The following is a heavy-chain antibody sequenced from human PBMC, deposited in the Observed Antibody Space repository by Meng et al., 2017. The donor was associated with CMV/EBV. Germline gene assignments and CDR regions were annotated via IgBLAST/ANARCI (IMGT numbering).Heavy chain of an antibody. CDR3: AKAAARSWFDP. D-gene: IGHD6-6*01. CDR2: ISWNSGSI. CDR1: GFTFDDYA. J-gene: IGHJ5*02. V-gene: IGHV3-9*01. Sequence: SLKISCAASGFTFDDYAMHWVRQAPGKGLEWVSGISWNSGSIGYADSVKGRFTISRDNAKNSLYLQMNSLRAEDTALYYCAKAAARSWFDPWGQGTLVTV.